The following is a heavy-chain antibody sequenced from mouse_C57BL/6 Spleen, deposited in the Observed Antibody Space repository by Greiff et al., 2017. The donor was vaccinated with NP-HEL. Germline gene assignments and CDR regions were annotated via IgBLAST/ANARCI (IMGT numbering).Heavy chain of an antibody. D-gene: IGHD2-10*01. Sequence: VQLQQSGPELVKPGASVKISCKASGYTFTDYYMNWVKQSHGKSLEWIGDINPNNGGTSYNQKFKGKATLTVDKSSSTAYMELRSLTSEDSAVYYCARSYYGKGYWGQGTTLTVSS. V-gene: IGHV1-26*01. CDR3: ARSYYGKGY. J-gene: IGHJ2*01. CDR2: INPNNGGT. CDR1: GYTFTDYY.